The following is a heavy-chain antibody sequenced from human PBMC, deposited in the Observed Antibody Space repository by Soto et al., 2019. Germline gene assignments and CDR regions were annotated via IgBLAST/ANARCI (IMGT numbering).Heavy chain of an antibody. Sequence: GGSLRLSCAASGFTFRRYAMHWVRQAPGKGLEWVAVISYDGSNKYYADSVRGRFTISRDNSKNTLDVQMNSLRVDDTAVYYCARVPKPLVVAATSWFDPWGQGTLVTVSS. CDR2: ISYDGSNK. J-gene: IGHJ5*02. CDR3: ARVPKPLVVAATSWFDP. D-gene: IGHD2-15*01. V-gene: IGHV3-30-3*01. CDR1: GFTFRRYA.